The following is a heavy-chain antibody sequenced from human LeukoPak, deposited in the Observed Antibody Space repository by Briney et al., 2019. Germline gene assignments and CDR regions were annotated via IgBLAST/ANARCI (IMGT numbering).Heavy chain of an antibody. J-gene: IGHJ4*02. V-gene: IGHV4-59*08. CDR3: ARHDLAAEFRLRRGFDY. CDR1: GGSISTYY. CDR2: ISYSGNT. Sequence: PSETLSLTCTVSGGSISTYYWNWIRQPPGKELEWIGYISYSGNTDSNPPLKSRVTISVDRSKNQFSLNLNSVTAADTAVYYCARHDLAAEFRLRRGFDYWGQGTLVTVSS. D-gene: IGHD2-2*01.